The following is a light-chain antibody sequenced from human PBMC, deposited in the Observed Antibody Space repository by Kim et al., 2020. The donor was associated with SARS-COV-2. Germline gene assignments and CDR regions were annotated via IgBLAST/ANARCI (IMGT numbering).Light chain of an antibody. J-gene: IGKJ2*01. V-gene: IGKV3-20*01. CDR3: QQYDKSPPMYT. CDR1: QSVISNY. Sequence: EIVLTQSPGTLSLSPGERATLSCGASQSVISNYLAWYQQKPGQAPRVLIYAASTRATGIPDRFSGSGSGTDFTLTICALEPEDFAVYYCQQYDKSPPMYTFDQGTKLEIK. CDR2: AAS.